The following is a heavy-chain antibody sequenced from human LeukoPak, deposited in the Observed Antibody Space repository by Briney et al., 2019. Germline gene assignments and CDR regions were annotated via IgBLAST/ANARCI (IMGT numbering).Heavy chain of an antibody. Sequence: GGSLRLSCAASGFTFSSYWMSWVRQAPGEGLEWVANIKHDGSQRYSVDSVKGRFTISRDNAKNSLYLQMTSLRAEDTAVYYCATTAAFSYWGQGTLVTVSS. V-gene: IGHV3-7*01. CDR1: GFTFSSYW. D-gene: IGHD2-2*01. J-gene: IGHJ4*02. CDR3: ATTAAFSY. CDR2: IKHDGSQR.